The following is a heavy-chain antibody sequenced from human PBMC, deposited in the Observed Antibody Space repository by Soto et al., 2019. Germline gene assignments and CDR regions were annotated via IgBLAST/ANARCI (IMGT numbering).Heavy chain of an antibody. D-gene: IGHD2-2*01. V-gene: IGHV1-46*03. CDR1: GYTFTSFY. CDR2: INPRGGTT. CDR3: ARRHYFVVAAAKDDYSYSYMDV. J-gene: IGHJ6*03. Sequence: GASVKVSFKASGYTFTSFYIHWVRQAPGQGLEWMGIINPRGGTTNYAQKFQGRVTMTRDTSTSTVYMELSSLRSEDTAVYYCARRHYFVVAAAKDDYSYSYMDVWGKGTTVTVSS.